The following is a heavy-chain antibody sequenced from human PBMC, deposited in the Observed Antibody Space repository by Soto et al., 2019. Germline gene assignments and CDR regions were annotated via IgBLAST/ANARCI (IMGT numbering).Heavy chain of an antibody. V-gene: IGHV3-64*01. CDR3: ATSYCSSTSCYDPFDY. CDR1: GFTFSSYA. CDR2: ISSNGGST. Sequence: GGSLRLSCAASGFTFSSYAMHWVRQAPGKGLESVSAISSNGGSTYYANSVKGRFTISRDNSKNTLYLQMGSLRAEDMAVYYCATSYCSSTSCYDPFDYWGQGTLVTVSS. J-gene: IGHJ4*02. D-gene: IGHD2-2*01.